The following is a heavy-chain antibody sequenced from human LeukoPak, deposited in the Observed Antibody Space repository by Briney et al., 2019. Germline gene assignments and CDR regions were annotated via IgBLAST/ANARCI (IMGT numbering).Heavy chain of an antibody. Sequence: GESLRISCKGSGYSFTSYWISWVRQMPGKGLEWMGRIDPRDSYTNHSPSFQGHVTISADESISTAYLQWSSLKASDTAMYYCARGKRGYSLGGLDYWGQGTLVIVSS. J-gene: IGHJ4*02. CDR2: IDPRDSYT. D-gene: IGHD5-18*01. V-gene: IGHV5-10-1*01. CDR3: ARGKRGYSLGGLDY. CDR1: GYSFTSYW.